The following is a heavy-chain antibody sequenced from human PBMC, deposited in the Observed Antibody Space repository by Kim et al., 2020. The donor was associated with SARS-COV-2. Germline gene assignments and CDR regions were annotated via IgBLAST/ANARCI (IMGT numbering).Heavy chain of an antibody. J-gene: IGHJ3*02. CDR1: GGSISSSSYY. Sequence: SETLSLTCTVSGGSISSSSYYWGWIRQPPGKGLEWIGIIYYSGSTYYNPSLKSRVTISVDTSKNQFSLKLGSVTAADTAVYYCAAPATKGMIVVEKGDAFDIWGQGTMVTVSS. CDR2: IYYSGST. CDR3: AAPATKGMIVVEKGDAFDI. D-gene: IGHD3-22*01. V-gene: IGHV4-39*07.